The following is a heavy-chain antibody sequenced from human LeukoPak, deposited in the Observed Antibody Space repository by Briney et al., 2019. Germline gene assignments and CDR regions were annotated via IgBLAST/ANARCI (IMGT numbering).Heavy chain of an antibody. Sequence: PGGSLRLSCAASGFTFSDYYMSWLREAPGKGLVWVSAIGGSGGSTDCAGAVRGRLTISRDNSKNTLYLQLNSLRAEDTAVYYRAKDRSSGWYDAFDIWGQGTMVTVSS. CDR1: GFTFSDYY. D-gene: IGHD6-19*01. J-gene: IGHJ3*02. CDR3: AKDRSSGWYDAFDI. CDR2: IGGSGGST. V-gene: IGHV3-23*01.